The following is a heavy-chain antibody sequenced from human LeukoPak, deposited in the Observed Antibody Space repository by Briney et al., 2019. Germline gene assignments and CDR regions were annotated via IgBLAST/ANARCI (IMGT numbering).Heavy chain of an antibody. CDR1: GFTFNDYD. D-gene: IGHD6-19*01. CDR2: ITGSSSSK. V-gene: IGHV3-11*04. J-gene: IGHJ3*01. CDR3: ARPTTSGCYPH. Sequence: GGSLRLSCAASGFTFNDYDMNWIRQAPGTGLAWVSYITGSSSSKYYADSVKGRFTISRDNAKNSLYLQMNSLRAEDTAVYYCARPTTSGCYPHWGQGTMVTVSS.